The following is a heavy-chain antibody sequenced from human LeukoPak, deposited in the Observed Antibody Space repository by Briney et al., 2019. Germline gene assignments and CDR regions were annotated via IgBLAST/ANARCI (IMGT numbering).Heavy chain of an antibody. CDR2: ISSSGSTI. CDR3: ARGGWYGVYYFDY. CDR1: GFTFSDYY. D-gene: IGHD6-19*01. V-gene: IGHV3-11*01. J-gene: IGHJ4*02. Sequence: TTGGSLRLSCAASGFTFSDYYMSWIRQAPGKGLEWVSYISSSGSTIYYADPVKGRFTISRDNAKNSLYLQMSSLRAEDTAVYYCARGGWYGVYYFDYWGQGTLVTVSS.